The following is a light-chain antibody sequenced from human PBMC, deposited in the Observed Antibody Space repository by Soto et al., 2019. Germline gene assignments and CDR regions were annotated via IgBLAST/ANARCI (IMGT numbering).Light chain of an antibody. Sequence: EIVLAHSQGTLSLSPGDRATLSCRASQSVSNNYLAWYQQKPGQAPRLLIYGASNRATGIPDRFSGSGSGTDFTLTISRLEPEDFAVYYCQQYGSSGTFGQGTKVDI. V-gene: IGKV3-20*01. CDR1: QSVSNNY. J-gene: IGKJ1*01. CDR3: QQYGSSGT. CDR2: GAS.